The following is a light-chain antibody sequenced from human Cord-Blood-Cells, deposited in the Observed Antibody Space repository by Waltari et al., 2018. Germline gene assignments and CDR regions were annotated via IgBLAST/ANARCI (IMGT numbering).Light chain of an antibody. CDR1: QSVSSN. Sequence: EIVMTPSPATLSVSPGERATLSCRASQSVSSNLAWYQQKPGQAPRLPNYGASTRATGIPARFSGSGSGTEFTLTISSLQSENFAVYYCQQYKNWLTWTFGQGTKVEIK. J-gene: IGKJ1*01. CDR3: QQYKNWLTWT. CDR2: GAS. V-gene: IGKV3-15*01.